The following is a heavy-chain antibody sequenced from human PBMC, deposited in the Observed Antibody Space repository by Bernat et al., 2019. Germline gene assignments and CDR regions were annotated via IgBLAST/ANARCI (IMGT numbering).Heavy chain of an antibody. CDR3: AKVRSQWLVNSWRRAAFDI. Sequence: EVQLVESGGGLVQPGGSLRLSCAASGFTFSSYAMSWVRQAPGKGREWVSAISGSGGSTYYADSVKGRFTISRDNSKNTLYLQMNSLRAEDTAVYYCAKVRSQWLVNSWRRAAFDIWGQGTMVTVSS. V-gene: IGHV3-23*04. D-gene: IGHD6-19*01. J-gene: IGHJ3*02. CDR2: ISGSGGST. CDR1: GFTFSSYA.